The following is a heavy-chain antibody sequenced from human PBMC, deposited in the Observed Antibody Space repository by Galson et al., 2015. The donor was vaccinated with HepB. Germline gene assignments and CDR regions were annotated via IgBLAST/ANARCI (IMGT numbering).Heavy chain of an antibody. CDR2: ISDSGGGT. CDR3: AKDALPVDMVTIIRGSEDGYFHYAMDV. V-gene: IGHV3-23*01. D-gene: IGHD3-9*01. CDR1: GFTFNNYA. Sequence: SLRLSCAASGFTFNNYAMTWVRQAPGRGLEWLSGISDSGGGTSYAGSVKGRFTISRDNSKNRLFLQMNSLRVEDTAVYHCAKDALPVDMVTIIRGSEDGYFHYAMDVWGQGTTVTVSS. J-gene: IGHJ6*02.